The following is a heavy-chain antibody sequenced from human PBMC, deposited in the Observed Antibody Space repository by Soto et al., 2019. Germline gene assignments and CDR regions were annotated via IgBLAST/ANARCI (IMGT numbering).Heavy chain of an antibody. D-gene: IGHD2-15*01. CDR3: ARMPLVVAAPKYGIDY. J-gene: IGHJ4*02. CDR2: IYYSGST. Sequence: QVQLQESGPGLVKPSQTLSLTCSVSGASISSGDYYWSWIRQPPGKGLEWIGYIYYSGSTYYNPSLRSRVAIALDTYKNQFSLNRSSVTAAATAVYYWARMPLVVAAPKYGIDYWGQGTLVTVSS. V-gene: IGHV4-30-4*01. CDR1: GASISSGDYY.